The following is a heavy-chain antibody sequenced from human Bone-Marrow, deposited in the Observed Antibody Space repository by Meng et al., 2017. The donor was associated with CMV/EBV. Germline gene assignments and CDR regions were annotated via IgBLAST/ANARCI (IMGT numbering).Heavy chain of an antibody. Sequence: GESLKISCAASGFTFSSYAMHWVRQAPGKGLEWVAVISYDGSNKYYADSVKGRFTISRDNSKNTLYLQMNSLRAEDTAVYYCARAKCSSTSCYEYDWGQGPLDTVSS. D-gene: IGHD2-2*01. CDR2: ISYDGSNK. V-gene: IGHV3-30-3*01. CDR3: ARAKCSSTSCYEYD. J-gene: IGHJ4*02. CDR1: GFTFSSYA.